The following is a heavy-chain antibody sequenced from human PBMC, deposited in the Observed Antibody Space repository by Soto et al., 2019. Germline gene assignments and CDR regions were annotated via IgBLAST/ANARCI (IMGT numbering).Heavy chain of an antibody. J-gene: IGHJ4*02. V-gene: IGHV3-9*01. CDR2: ISWNSGSM. Sequence: EVQLVESGGGLVQPGRSLRLSCAASGLTFDDYAMHWVRQAPGKGLEWVSGISWNSGSMTYADSVKGRFTISRDNAKNSLYLQMNSLRAEDTALYYCVKDKGQLWKGFDNWGQGTLVTVSS. D-gene: IGHD5-18*01. CDR3: VKDKGQLWKGFDN. CDR1: GLTFDDYA.